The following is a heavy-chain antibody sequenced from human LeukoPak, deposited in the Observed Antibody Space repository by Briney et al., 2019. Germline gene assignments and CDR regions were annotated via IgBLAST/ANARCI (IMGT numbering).Heavy chain of an antibody. Sequence: PSETLSLTCTVSGGSISSGSYYWSWIRQPAGKGLEWIGRIYTSGSTNYNPSLKSRATISVDTSKNQFSLKLSSVTAADTAVYYCARDLLWFGELKGFDPWGQGTLVTVSS. CDR1: GGSISSGSYY. J-gene: IGHJ5*02. D-gene: IGHD3-10*01. CDR2: IYTSGST. CDR3: ARDLLWFGELKGFDP. V-gene: IGHV4-61*02.